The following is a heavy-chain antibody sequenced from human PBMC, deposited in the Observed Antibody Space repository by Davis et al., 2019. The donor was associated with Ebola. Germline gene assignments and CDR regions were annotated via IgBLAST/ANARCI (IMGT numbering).Heavy chain of an antibody. Sequence: GESLKISCKGSGYSFTNYWIGWVRQMPGKGLEWMGIMYPGDSDIRYSPSFQGQVTISADKSISTAYLQWSSLRDEDTAVYYCARDRLVRFLQWPLGMDVWGQGTTVTVSS. D-gene: IGHD3-3*01. CDR1: GYSFTNYW. CDR3: ARDRLVRFLQWPLGMDV. J-gene: IGHJ6*02. V-gene: IGHV5-51*01. CDR2: MYPGDSDI.